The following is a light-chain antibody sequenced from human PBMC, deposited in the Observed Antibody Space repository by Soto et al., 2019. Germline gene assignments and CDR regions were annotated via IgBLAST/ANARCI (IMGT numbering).Light chain of an antibody. Sequence: ENVLTQSPGTLSLSPGERATLSCRASQSVARNLLAWFQQRPGQPPRLLIYDAIGRATGIPDRFSGSGSATDFTLTINRLEPEDFVVYYCHQYASSPLTFGQGTKLEIK. CDR3: HQYASSPLT. J-gene: IGKJ2*01. CDR1: QSVARNL. CDR2: DAI. V-gene: IGKV3-20*01.